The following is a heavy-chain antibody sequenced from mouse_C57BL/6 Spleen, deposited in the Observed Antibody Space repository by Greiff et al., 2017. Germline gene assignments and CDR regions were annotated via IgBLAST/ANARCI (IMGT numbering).Heavy chain of an antibody. D-gene: IGHD2-5*01. V-gene: IGHV1-82*01. CDR2: SYPGDGDT. CDR1: GYAFSSSW. CDR3: ARGGTYESNWDYFDY. Sequence: QVQLKESGPELVKPGASVKISCKASGYAFSSSWMNWVKPRPGTGLEWIGRSYPGDGDTNYNGKFKGKATLTADKSSSTAYMQLSSLTSEDSAVYFCARGGTYESNWDYFDYWGQGTTLTVSS. J-gene: IGHJ2*01.